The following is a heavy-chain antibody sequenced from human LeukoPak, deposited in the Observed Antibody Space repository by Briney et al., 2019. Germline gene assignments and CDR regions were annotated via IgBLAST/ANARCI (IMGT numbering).Heavy chain of an antibody. CDR2: ISSDGSST. CDR3: ARDRHRPDI. D-gene: IGHD2-21*01. J-gene: IGHJ3*02. Sequence: GGSLRLSCAVSGFTFSNYWMHWVRQAPGKGLVWVSCISSDGSSTNYADSVKGRFTISRDNSKNTLYLQMNSLRAEDTAMYYCARDRHRPDIWGQGTMVTVSS. V-gene: IGHV3-74*01. CDR1: GFTFSNYW.